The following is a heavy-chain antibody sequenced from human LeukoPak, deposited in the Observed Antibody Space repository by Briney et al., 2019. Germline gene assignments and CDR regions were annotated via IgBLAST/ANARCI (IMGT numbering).Heavy chain of an antibody. Sequence: SVKVSCKTSGGTFSRYAIIWGRQAPGQGLEWMWRMLLILDIANYAQKFQGRVTITADKSTRTAYMELRSLKSEDTAVYYCARGRYLGYCSSTSCPQAFDYWGQGTLVTVSS. CDR3: ARGRYLGYCSSTSCPQAFDY. CDR2: MLLILDIA. V-gene: IGHV1-69*04. D-gene: IGHD2-2*01. CDR1: GGTFSRYA. J-gene: IGHJ4*02.